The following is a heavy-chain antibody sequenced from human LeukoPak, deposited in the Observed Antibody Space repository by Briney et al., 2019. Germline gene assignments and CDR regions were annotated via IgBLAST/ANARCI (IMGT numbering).Heavy chain of an antibody. V-gene: IGHV3-23*01. CDR3: AKHYYDSSGYPAPFDY. Sequence: GGSLRLSCTVSGFTVSSNSMSWVRQAPGKGLEWVSAISGSGGSTYYADSVKGRFTISRDNSKNTLYLQMNSLRAEDTAVYYCAKHYYDSSGYPAPFDYWGQGTLVTVSS. CDR1: GFTVSSNS. D-gene: IGHD3-22*01. CDR2: ISGSGGST. J-gene: IGHJ4*02.